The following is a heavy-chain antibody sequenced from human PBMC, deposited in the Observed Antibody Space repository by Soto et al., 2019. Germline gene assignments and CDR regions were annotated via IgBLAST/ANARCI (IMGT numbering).Heavy chain of an antibody. V-gene: IGHV3-49*03. CDR2: IRSKAYGGTT. CDR1: GFTFGDYA. J-gene: IGHJ6*02. D-gene: IGHD6-19*01. CDR3: TSMYSSGWYSYYYGMDV. Sequence: GGSLRLSCTASGFTFGDYAMSWFRQAPGKGLEWVGLIRSKAYGGTTEYAASVKGRFTISRDDSKSIAYLQMNSLKTEDTAVYYCTSMYSSGWYSYYYGMDVWGQGTTVTVSS.